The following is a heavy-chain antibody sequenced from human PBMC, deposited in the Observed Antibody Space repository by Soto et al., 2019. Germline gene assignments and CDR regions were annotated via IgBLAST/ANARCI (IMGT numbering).Heavy chain of an antibody. CDR2: IYHSGST. D-gene: IGHD3-3*01. CDR1: GGSISSGDYY. J-gene: IGHJ5*02. Sequence: QVQLQESGPGLVKPSQTLSLTCTVSGGSISSGDYYWSWIRQHPGKGLEWIGYIYHSGSTYYNPYLQSRVTISVDTSKNQFSLKLSSVTAADTAVYYCARWWSGSRQGFDPWGQGTLVTVSS. CDR3: ARWWSGSRQGFDP. V-gene: IGHV4-31*03.